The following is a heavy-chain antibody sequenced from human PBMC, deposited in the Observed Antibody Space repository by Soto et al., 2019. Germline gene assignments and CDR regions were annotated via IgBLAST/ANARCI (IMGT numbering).Heavy chain of an antibody. CDR2: ISPHNGNT. Sequence: GASVKVSCKTSGGTFSTYAIYWVRQAPGQGLEWMGAISPHNGNTNYAQKLQGRVTMTTDTSTSTAYMELRSLRSDDTAVYYCAREGSWREGYIGRLGYYYGMDVWGQGTTVTVSS. CDR3: AREGSWREGYIGRLGYYYGMDV. J-gene: IGHJ6*02. D-gene: IGHD1-26*01. V-gene: IGHV1-18*01. CDR1: GGTFSTYA.